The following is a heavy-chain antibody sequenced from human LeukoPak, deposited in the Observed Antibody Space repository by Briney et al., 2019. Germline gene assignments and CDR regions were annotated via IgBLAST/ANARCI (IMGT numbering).Heavy chain of an antibody. CDR2: IKQGGSEK. V-gene: IGHV3-7*01. CDR3: ARATLGYCSSTSCYTGYFDY. Sequence: GGSLRLSCAASGFTFSSYWMSWVRQAPGKGLEWVANIKQGGSEKYYVDSVKGRFTISRDNAKNSLYLQMNSLRAEDTAVYYCARATLGYCSSTSCYTGYFDYWGQGTLVTVSS. CDR1: GFTFSSYW. D-gene: IGHD2-2*02. J-gene: IGHJ4*02.